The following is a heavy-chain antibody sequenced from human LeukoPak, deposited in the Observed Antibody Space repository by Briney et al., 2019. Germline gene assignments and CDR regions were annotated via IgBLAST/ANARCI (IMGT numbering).Heavy chain of an antibody. CDR2: INPDINGT. Sequence: ASVKVSCKASGYAFTGYYIHWVRQAPGQGLEWMGWINPDINGTNYAQKFQGRVTMTGDRSISTAYMELSRLRSDDTAVYYCARERTPGSGYGVDYWGQGTVVTVSS. CDR3: ARERTPGSGYGVDY. D-gene: IGHD6-25*01. J-gene: IGHJ4*02. CDR1: GYAFTGYY. V-gene: IGHV1-2*02.